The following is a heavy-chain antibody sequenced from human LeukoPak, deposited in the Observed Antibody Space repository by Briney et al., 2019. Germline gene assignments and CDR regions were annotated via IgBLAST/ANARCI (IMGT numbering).Heavy chain of an antibody. CDR2: IRSKANSYAT. D-gene: IGHD2-2*01. V-gene: IGHV3-73*01. CDR3: TRDIVVVPAARVDWFDP. J-gene: IGHJ5*02. CDR1: GFTFSGSA. Sequence: GGSLRLSCAASGFTFSGSAMHWVRQASGKGLEWVGRIRSKANSYATAYAASVKGRFTISRDDSKNTAYLQVNSLKAEDTAVYYCTRDIVVVPAARVDWFDPWGQGTLITVSS.